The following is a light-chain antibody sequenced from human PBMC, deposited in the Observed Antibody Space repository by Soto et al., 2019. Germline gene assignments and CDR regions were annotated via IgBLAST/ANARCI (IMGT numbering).Light chain of an antibody. CDR2: GNT. CDR3: LSFDSSLSVV. CDR1: SSNIVAGYD. J-gene: IGLJ2*01. V-gene: IGLV1-40*01. Sequence: QSVLTQPPSVSGAPGQRVTISCTGSSSNIVAGYDVHWYQQLPGRAPKLLIYGNTNRPSGVPDRFSGSKSGTSASLANTGRQAEDEADYYCLSFDSSLSVVFGGGTKLTVL.